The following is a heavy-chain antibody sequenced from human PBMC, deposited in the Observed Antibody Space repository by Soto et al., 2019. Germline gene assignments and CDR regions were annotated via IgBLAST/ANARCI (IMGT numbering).Heavy chain of an antibody. CDR1: GSTFNSYA. CDR3: ARDLGSTSPWALDY. J-gene: IGHJ4*02. Sequence: VGSLRLSCADASGSTFNSYAMHWVRQAPGKGLEWVAVIYYDGSNTYYADSVKGRFTISRDNSKGTLYLQLNNLRGEDTAVYYCARDLGSTSPWALDYWGQGALVTVSS. V-gene: IGHV3-33*01. CDR2: IYYDGSNT. D-gene: IGHD6-13*01.